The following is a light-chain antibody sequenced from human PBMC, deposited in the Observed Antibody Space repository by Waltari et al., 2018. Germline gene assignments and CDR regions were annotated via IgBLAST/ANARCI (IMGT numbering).Light chain of an antibody. CDR1: QGLSSY. V-gene: IGKV1-8*01. CDR3: QQYYSHPPT. J-gene: IGKJ1*01. CDR2: SAS. Sequence: IRITQSPSSLPASTGDRVTITWRASQGLSSYLAWYQQKPGKAPKFLIYSASTLQSGVPSRFSGSGSGTDFTLTISCLQSEDFASYYCQQYYSHPPTFGQGTKVENK.